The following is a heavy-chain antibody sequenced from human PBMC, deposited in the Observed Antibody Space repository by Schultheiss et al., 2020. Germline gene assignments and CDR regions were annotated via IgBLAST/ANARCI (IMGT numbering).Heavy chain of an antibody. CDR1: GFTFSSYS. D-gene: IGHD3-22*01. CDR3: ARDSVWYYYDSPVMRGAFDI. CDR2: ISSSSSYI. J-gene: IGHJ3*02. V-gene: IGHV3-21*01. Sequence: GGSLRLSCAASGFTFSSYSMNWVRQAPGKGLEWVSSISSSSSYIYYADSVKGRFTISRDNAKNSLYLQMNSLRAEDTAVYYCARDSVWYYYDSPVMRGAFDIWGQGTMVTVSS.